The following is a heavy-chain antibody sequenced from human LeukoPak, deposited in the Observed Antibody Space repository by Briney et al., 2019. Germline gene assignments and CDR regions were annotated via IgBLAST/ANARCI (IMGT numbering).Heavy chain of an antibody. CDR3: ARAPYGIYSGDYYAYYMDV. CDR2: IIPIAGTA. CDR1: GGTFSVDA. Sequence: GASVMVSCKASGGTFSVDAITWVRQAPGQGLKWMGGIIPIAGTANYAQKFQGRVTITTDESTNTAYMELSSLRSEDTAVYYCARAPYGIYSGDYYAYYMDVWGKGTTVTVSS. D-gene: IGHD1-26*01. J-gene: IGHJ6*03. V-gene: IGHV1-69*05.